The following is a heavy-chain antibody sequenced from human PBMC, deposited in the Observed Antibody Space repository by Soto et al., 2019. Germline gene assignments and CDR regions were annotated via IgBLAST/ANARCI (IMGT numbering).Heavy chain of an antibody. Sequence: QVQLQQWGAGLLKPSETLSLTCAVYGGSFSGYYWSWIRQPPGKGLEWIGEINHSGSTNYNPSLKSRVTISVDTSKNQFSLKLSSVTAADTAVYYCARDHNSGSYLGYYYYGMDVWGQGTTVTVSS. CDR1: GGSFSGYY. CDR2: INHSGST. J-gene: IGHJ6*02. V-gene: IGHV4-34*01. D-gene: IGHD1-26*01. CDR3: ARDHNSGSYLGYYYYGMDV.